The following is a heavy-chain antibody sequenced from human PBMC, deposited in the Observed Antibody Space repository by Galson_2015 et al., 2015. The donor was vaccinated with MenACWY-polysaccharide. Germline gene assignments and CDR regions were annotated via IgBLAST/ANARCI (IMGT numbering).Heavy chain of an antibody. J-gene: IGHJ4*02. CDR1: GGSISSGSYY. CDR2: IYTSGSA. CDR3: ARDEKAVAGTAGYY. Sequence: LSLTCTVSGGSISSGSYYWNWIRQPAGKGLEWIGRIYTSGSANYNPSLKSRVTISIDTSKNQFSLNLRSVTAADTAVYYCARDEKAVAGTAGYYWGQGTLVTVSS. V-gene: IGHV4-61*02. D-gene: IGHD6-19*01.